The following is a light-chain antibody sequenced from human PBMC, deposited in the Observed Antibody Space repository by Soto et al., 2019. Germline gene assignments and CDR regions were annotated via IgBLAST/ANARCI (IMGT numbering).Light chain of an antibody. CDR1: QSVSNN. V-gene: IGKV3-15*01. CDR3: QQYNTSSPLS. J-gene: IGKJ4*01. CDR2: GAS. Sequence: EIVMTQSPATLSVSPGERATLSCRASQSVSNNLAWYQQKPGQAPRLLIYGASTRATGIPARFSGSRSGTEFTLTISSLQSEDFAVYYCQQYNTSSPLSVGGGTKVDTK.